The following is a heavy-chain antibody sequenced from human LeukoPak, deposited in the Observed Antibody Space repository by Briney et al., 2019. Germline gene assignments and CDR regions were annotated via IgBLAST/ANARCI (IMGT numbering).Heavy chain of an antibody. CDR2: TYYRSKWYN. V-gene: IGHV6-1*01. J-gene: IGHJ4*02. CDR3: ARAPLVLLWFGGFDY. CDR1: GGSVSSNSAA. D-gene: IGHD3-10*01. Sequence: SQTLSLTCAISGGSVSSNSAAWNWIRQSPSRGLEWLGRTYYRSKWYNDYAVSVKSRITINPDTSKNQFSLQLNSVTPEDTAVYYCARAPLVLLWFGGFDYWGQGTLVTVSS.